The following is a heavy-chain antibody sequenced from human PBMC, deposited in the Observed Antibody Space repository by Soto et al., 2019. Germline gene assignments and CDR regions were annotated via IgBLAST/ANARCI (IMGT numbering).Heavy chain of an antibody. J-gene: IGHJ6*03. CDR1: GGSFSGYY. Sequence: SETQSLTSAVYGGSFSGYYWSWIRQPPGKGLEWIGEINHSGSTNYNPSLKSRVTISVDTSKNQFSLKLSSVTAADTAVYYCARGWYYYMDVWGKGTTVTVSS. CDR3: ARGWYYYMDV. V-gene: IGHV4-34*01. CDR2: INHSGST.